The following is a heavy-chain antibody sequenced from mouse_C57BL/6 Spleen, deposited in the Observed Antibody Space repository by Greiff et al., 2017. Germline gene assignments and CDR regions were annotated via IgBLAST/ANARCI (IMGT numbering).Heavy chain of an antibody. V-gene: IGHV1-55*01. D-gene: IGHD1-1*01. Sequence: VQLQQPGAELVKPGASVKMSCKASGYTFTSYWITWVKQRPGQGLEWIGDIYPGSGSTNYNEKFKSKATLTVDTSSSTAYMQLSSLTSADSAVDYCARSGRGSSSAMDYWGQGTSVTVSS. J-gene: IGHJ4*01. CDR3: ARSGRGSSSAMDY. CDR1: GYTFTSYW. CDR2: IYPGSGST.